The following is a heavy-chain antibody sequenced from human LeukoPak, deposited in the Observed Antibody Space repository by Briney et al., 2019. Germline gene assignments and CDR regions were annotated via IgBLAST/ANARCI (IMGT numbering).Heavy chain of an antibody. CDR3: ARSPRGGLGELSTGYFDY. Sequence: SETLSLTCAVYGGSFSGYYWSWIRQPPGKGLEWIGEINHSGSTNYIPSLKSRGTISVATSKNQFSLKLSSVTAADTDVYYCARSPRGGLGELSTGYFDYWGQGTLVTVSS. D-gene: IGHD3-16*02. J-gene: IGHJ4*02. CDR1: GGSFSGYY. V-gene: IGHV4-34*01. CDR2: INHSGST.